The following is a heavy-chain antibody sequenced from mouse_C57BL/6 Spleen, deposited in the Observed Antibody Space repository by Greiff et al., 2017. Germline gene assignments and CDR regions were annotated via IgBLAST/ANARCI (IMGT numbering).Heavy chain of an antibody. V-gene: IGHV1-54*01. D-gene: IGHD1-1*01. CDR3: ARNYYGSHYAMDY. Sequence: QVQLQQSGAELVRPGTSVKVSCKASGYAFTNYLIEWVKQRPGQGLEWIGVINPGSGGTNYNEKFKGKATLTADKSSSTAYMQLSSLTSEDSAVYFCARNYYGSHYAMDYWGQGTSVTVSS. CDR1: GYAFTNYL. J-gene: IGHJ4*01. CDR2: INPGSGGT.